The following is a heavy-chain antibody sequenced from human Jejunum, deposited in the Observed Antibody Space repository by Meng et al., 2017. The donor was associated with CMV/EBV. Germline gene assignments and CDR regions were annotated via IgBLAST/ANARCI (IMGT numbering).Heavy chain of an antibody. CDR3: ARYRDSSSYFDH. CDR1: GYSFTSAW. J-gene: IGHJ4*02. CDR2: IYPGDSDT. Sequence: GYSFTSAWIGWVRQMPGKGLEWMGLIYPGDSDTRYSPSFQGHVTISVDKSIATAYLQWSSLKASDTAMYYCARYRDSSSYFDHWGQATRVTVSS. V-gene: IGHV5-51*01. D-gene: IGHD5-12*01.